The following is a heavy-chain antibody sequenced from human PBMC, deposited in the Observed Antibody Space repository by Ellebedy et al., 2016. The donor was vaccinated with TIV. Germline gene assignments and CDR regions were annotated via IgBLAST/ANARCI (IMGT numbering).Heavy chain of an antibody. Sequence: SETLSLTXTVSGGSISTYYWSWIRQPPGKGLEWIGYIYYSGSTNYNPSLKSRVTISVDTSKNQFSLKLSSVTAADTAVYYCARDRRGFDYWGQGTLVTVSS. V-gene: IGHV4-59*12. CDR1: GGSISTYY. CDR3: ARDRRGFDY. J-gene: IGHJ4*02. CDR2: IYYSGST.